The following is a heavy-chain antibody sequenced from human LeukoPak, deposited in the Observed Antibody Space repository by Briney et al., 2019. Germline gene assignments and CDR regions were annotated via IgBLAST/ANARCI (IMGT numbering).Heavy chain of an antibody. Sequence: GGSLRLSCAASGFTFSSYEMNWVRQAPGKGLEWVSYISSSGSTIYYADSVKGRFTISRDNAKNSLYLRMNSLRAEDTAVYYCARGGYRTYFDYWGQGTLVTVSS. CDR2: ISSSGSTI. CDR3: ARGGYRTYFDY. D-gene: IGHD5-12*01. J-gene: IGHJ4*02. V-gene: IGHV3-48*03. CDR1: GFTFSSYE.